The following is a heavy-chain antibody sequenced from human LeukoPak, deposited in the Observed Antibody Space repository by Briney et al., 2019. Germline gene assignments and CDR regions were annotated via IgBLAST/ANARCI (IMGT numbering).Heavy chain of an antibody. CDR3: ARDRDVDTAMVDFDC. D-gene: IGHD5-18*01. J-gene: IGHJ4*02. CDR2: IYSTGST. V-gene: IGHV4-4*07. Sequence: PSETLSLTCTVSGDSINFYYWSWIRQPAGKGLEWIGRIYSTGSTNYSPSLKSRVTMSVDKSKNQFSLKLSSVTAADTAVYYCARDRDVDTAMVDFDCWGQGTLVTVSS. CDR1: GDSINFYY.